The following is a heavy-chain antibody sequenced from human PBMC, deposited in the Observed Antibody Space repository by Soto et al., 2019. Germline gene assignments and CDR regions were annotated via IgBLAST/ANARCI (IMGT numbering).Heavy chain of an antibody. D-gene: IGHD1-26*01. CDR1: GDSVSSDRYF. V-gene: IGHV4-61*01. CDR3: ARIVVGATVDL. CDR2: ISYTGDT. J-gene: IGHJ5*02. Sequence: SETLSLSCSVSGDSVSSDRYFWTWIRQPPGKGLEWIAYISYTGDTNYNPSLKSRVTISVDTSRNQFSLTLTSVTAADTAVYFCARIVVGATVDLWGQGSLVTVSS.